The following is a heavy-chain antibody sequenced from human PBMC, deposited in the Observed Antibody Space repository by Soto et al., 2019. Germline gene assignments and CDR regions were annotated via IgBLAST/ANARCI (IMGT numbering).Heavy chain of an antibody. CDR2: IYYSGST. D-gene: IGHD2-15*01. CDR3: ARDGGYCSGGSCSVGHYYYYYGMDV. J-gene: IGHJ6*02. CDR1: GDSVSSGY. V-gene: IGHV4-59*02. Sequence: SETLSLTCNVSGDSVSSGYWSWIRQPPGKGLEWIGYIYYSGSTNYNPSLKSRVTISVDTSKNQFSLKLSSVTAADTAVYYCARDGGYCSGGSCSVGHYYYYYGMDVWGQGTTVTVSS.